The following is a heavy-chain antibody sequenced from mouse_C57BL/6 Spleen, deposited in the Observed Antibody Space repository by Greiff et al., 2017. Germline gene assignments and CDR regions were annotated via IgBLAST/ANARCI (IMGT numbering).Heavy chain of an antibody. CDR2: IDPSDSET. CDR3: AREGGGYYSFAY. V-gene: IGHV1-52*01. J-gene: IGHJ3*01. Sequence: VQLQESGAEPVRPGSSVKLSCKASGYTFTSYWMHWVKQRPIQGLEWIGNIDPSDSETHYNQKFKDKATLTVDKSSSTAYMQLSSLTSEDSAVYYCAREGGGYYSFAYWGQGTLVTVSA. D-gene: IGHD2-3*01. CDR1: GYTFTSYW.